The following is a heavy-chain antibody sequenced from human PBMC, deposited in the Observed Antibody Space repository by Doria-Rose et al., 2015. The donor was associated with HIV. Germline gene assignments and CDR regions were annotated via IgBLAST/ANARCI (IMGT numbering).Heavy chain of an antibody. V-gene: IGHV4-34*01. CDR1: GGSFSGYY. D-gene: IGHD1-1*01. CDR3: ARGLLRGGWNDVDYYYGMDV. J-gene: IGHJ6*02. CDR2: INPSGST. Sequence: QVQLQQWDAGLVKPSETLSLTCAVFGGSFSGYYWSWIRQPPGTGLEWIGEINPSGSTNYTTCLNSRVIISLDTSKNLFSLKLSSVTAADTAVYYCARGLLRGGWNDVDYYYGMDVWGQGTTVTVSS.